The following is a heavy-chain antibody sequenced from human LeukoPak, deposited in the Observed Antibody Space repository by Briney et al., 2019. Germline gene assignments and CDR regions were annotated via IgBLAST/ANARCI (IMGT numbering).Heavy chain of an antibody. D-gene: IGHD2-15*01. CDR1: GYTFTSYG. V-gene: IGHV1-2*02. Sequence: ASVKVSCKASGYTFTSYGISWVRQAPGQGLEWMGWINPNSGGTNYAQKFQGRVTMTRDTSISTAYMELSRLRSDDTAVYYCARGFYCSGGSCYLGFDPWGQGTLVTVSS. CDR2: INPNSGGT. CDR3: ARGFYCSGGSCYLGFDP. J-gene: IGHJ5*02.